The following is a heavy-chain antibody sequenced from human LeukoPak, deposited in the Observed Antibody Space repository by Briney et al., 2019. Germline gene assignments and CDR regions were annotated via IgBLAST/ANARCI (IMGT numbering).Heavy chain of an antibody. Sequence: GRSLRLSCVASGFTFDDYAMHWVRQAPGKGLEWVSGISYNRDGIGYADSVKGRFTVSGDNAKNSLYLQMNSLRSEDTALYYCAKGAAAGIRGYFDYWGQGILVTVSS. D-gene: IGHD6-25*01. V-gene: IGHV3-9*01. CDR3: AKGAAAGIRGYFDY. CDR1: GFTFDDYA. CDR2: ISYNRDGI. J-gene: IGHJ4*02.